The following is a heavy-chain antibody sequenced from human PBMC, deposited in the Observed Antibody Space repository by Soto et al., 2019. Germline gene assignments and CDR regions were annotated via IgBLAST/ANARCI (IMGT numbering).Heavy chain of an antibody. J-gene: IGHJ2*01. CDR2: IRNNGSDT. CDR1: GFTISSYA. CDR3: ARDPLWGTAMVLWYFDL. V-gene: IGHV3-30*03. D-gene: IGHD5-18*01. Sequence: PGGSLRLSCVASGFTISSYAMNWVRQAPGKGLEWVSMIRNNGSDTYYADSVKGRFTISRDNSKNTLYLQMNSLRAEDTAVYYCARDPLWGTAMVLWYFDLWGRGTLVTVSS.